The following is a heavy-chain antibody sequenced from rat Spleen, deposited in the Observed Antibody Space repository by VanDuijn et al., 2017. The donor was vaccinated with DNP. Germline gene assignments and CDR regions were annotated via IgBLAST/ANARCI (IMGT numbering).Heavy chain of an antibody. CDR1: GFTFNNYW. J-gene: IGHJ3*01. CDR3: ARGFAY. CDR2: ITSSGGST. Sequence: EVQLVESGGDLVQPGRSLKLSCVASGFTFNNYWMTWIRQVPGKGLEWVASITSSGGSTYYPDSVKGRFTISRGNAKNTLYLQMNSLRSEDTATYYCARGFAYWGQGTLVTVSS. V-gene: IGHV5-31*01.